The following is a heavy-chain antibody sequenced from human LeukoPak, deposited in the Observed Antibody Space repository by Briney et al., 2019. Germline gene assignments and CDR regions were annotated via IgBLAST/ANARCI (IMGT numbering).Heavy chain of an antibody. V-gene: IGHV4-59*08. CDR2: IFYTGTT. CDR1: GGSFTSYY. D-gene: IGHD4-17*01. Sequence: PSETLSLTCSVSGGSFTSYYWTWIRQSRQPPGKGLEWIGYIFYTGTTNYNPSLSSRVTISVDTSKKQFSLRLSSVTVADTAVYYCARLRGGDYNDAFDLWGQGTLVTVSS. J-gene: IGHJ3*01. CDR3: ARLRGGDYNDAFDL.